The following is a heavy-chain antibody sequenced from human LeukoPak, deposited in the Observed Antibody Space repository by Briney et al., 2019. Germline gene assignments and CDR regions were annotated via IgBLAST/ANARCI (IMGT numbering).Heavy chain of an antibody. CDR1: GGSISSYY. CDR2: IYYSGST. J-gene: IGHJ4*02. CDR3: ARGREITGTTGLDY. Sequence: PSETLSLTCTVSGGSISSYYWSWIRQPPGKGLEWIGYIYYSGSTNYNPSLKSRVTISVDTSKNQFSLKLSSVTAADTAVYYCARGREITGTTGLDYWGQGTLVTVSS. V-gene: IGHV4-59*01. D-gene: IGHD1-20*01.